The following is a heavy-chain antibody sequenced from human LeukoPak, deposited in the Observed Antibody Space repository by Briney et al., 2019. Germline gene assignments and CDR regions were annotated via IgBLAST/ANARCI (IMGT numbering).Heavy chain of an antibody. V-gene: IGHV1-2*02. D-gene: IGHD2/OR15-2a*01. CDR3: AKENIIGGIVDGEDY. Sequence: ASVKVSCKASGYTFTDYYMHWVRQAPGQGLGWMGWINPDSGDTYYAQRFQGSITMTRDTSITTVYMELNRLTSDDTAVYYCAKENIIGGIVDGEDYWGQGTLVTVSS. CDR2: INPDSGDT. CDR1: GYTFTDYY. J-gene: IGHJ4*02.